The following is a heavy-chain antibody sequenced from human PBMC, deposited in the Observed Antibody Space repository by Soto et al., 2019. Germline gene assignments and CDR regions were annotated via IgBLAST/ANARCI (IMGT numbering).Heavy chain of an antibody. J-gene: IGHJ6*02. CDR1: GGSISSYY. D-gene: IGHD3-10*01. Sequence: QVQLQESGPGLVKPSETLSLSCTVSGGSISSYYWSWFRQSPGKRMEWIGYVHHSWGSSYNPSLQXXVXLSLDTSKSQVSLKVTSVTATATAVYYCAGQGFGPLHGLVDVWGQGTTVTVSS. V-gene: IGHV4-59*08. CDR2: VHHSWGS. CDR3: AGQGFGPLHGLVDV.